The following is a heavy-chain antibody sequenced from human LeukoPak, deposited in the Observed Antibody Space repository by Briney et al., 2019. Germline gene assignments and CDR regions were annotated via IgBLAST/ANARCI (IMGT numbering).Heavy chain of an antibody. J-gene: IGHJ5*02. CDR2: ISGSGGST. CDR3: AKDKYSPNINNWFDP. V-gene: IGHV3-23*01. CDR1: GFTFSSYA. Sequence: GGSLRLSCAASGFTFSSYAMSWVRQAPGKGLEWVSAISGSGGSTYYADSVKGRFTISRDNSKDTLYLQMNSLRAEDTAVYYCAKDKYSPNINNWFDPWGQGTLVTVSS. D-gene: IGHD5-18*01.